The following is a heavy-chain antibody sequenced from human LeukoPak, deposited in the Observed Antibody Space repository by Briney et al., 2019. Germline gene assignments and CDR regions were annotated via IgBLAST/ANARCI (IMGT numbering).Heavy chain of an antibody. J-gene: IGHJ6*03. D-gene: IGHD1-1*01. CDR2: IYSRGST. CDR1: GASISSTTYY. CDR3: ARLAGTPTRYYYYSYFAV. V-gene: IGHV4-39*01. Sequence: SGTLSLTFTVTGASISSTTYYWGWIRQPPGEGLEWIGTIYSRGSTYYHPPLKSRLTISVDTSETQFSLKLNSVTAADTAVYYCARLAGTPTRYYYYSYFAVWGKGTTVTVSS.